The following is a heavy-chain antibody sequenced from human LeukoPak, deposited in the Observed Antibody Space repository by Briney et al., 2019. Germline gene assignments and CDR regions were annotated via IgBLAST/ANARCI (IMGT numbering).Heavy chain of an antibody. Sequence: SETLSLTCTVSGGSISSYYWSWIRQPPGKGLEWIGYIYYSGSTNYNPSLKSRVTISVDTSKNQFSLKLSSVTAADTAVYYCARALKSRYSRGDYNWFDPWGQGTLVTVSS. D-gene: IGHD6-13*01. CDR2: IYYSGST. CDR3: ARALKSRYSRGDYNWFDP. J-gene: IGHJ5*02. CDR1: GGSISSYY. V-gene: IGHV4-59*01.